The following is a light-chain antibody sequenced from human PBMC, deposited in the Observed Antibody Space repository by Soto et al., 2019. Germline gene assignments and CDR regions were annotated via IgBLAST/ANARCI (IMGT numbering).Light chain of an antibody. CDR1: QSVSSY. CDR3: QQRSNWPT. V-gene: IGKV3-11*01. CDR2: DAS. J-gene: IGKJ4*01. Sequence: EIVLTQSPATLSLSPGERATLSCRVSQSVSSYLAWYQQKPGQAPRLLIYDASNRATGIPARFSGSGSGTDFPLTISSLEPEDFAVYYCQQRSNWPTFGGGTKVEIK.